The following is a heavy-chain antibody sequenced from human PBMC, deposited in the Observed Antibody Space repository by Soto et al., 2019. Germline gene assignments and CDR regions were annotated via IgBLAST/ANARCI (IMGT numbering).Heavy chain of an antibody. CDR2: IYYSGST. D-gene: IGHD5-18*01. V-gene: IGHV4-59*01. CDR1: GGSISSYY. J-gene: IGHJ4*02. CDR3: ARLGSVDTAMAYFDY. Sequence: SETLSLTCTVSGGSISSYYWSWIRQPPGKGLEWIGYIYYSGSTNYNPSLKSRVTISVDTSKNQFSLKLSSVTAADTAVYYCARLGSVDTAMAYFDYWGQGTLVTVPQ.